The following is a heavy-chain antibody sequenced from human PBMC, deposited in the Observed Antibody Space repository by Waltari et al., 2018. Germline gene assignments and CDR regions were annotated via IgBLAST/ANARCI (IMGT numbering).Heavy chain of an antibody. CDR3: AKSQADYVDYYGMAV. J-gene: IGHJ6*02. CDR1: GASISRGNW. D-gene: IGHD4-17*01. CDR2: IFHTGSS. V-gene: IGHV4-4*02. Sequence: QVQLQESGPRLVKPSETRSLTCAVSGASISRGNWWSWVRKSPEKGLEWIGEIFHTGSSIYNPSLESRVTISVDKSNNQFSLNLKSVTAADTAVYYCAKSQADYVDYYGMAVWGQGTTVTVSS.